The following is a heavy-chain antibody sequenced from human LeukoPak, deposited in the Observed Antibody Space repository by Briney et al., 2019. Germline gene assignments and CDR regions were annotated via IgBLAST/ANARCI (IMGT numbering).Heavy chain of an antibody. CDR2: ANPNSGGT. D-gene: IGHD1-26*01. CDR3: ARGTVGATDHYFYYYMDV. J-gene: IGHJ6*03. CDR1: GYTFNGYY. V-gene: IGHV1-2*02. Sequence: ASVKVSCKASGYTFNGYYMHWVRRAPGQGLEWMGWANPNSGGTNYIQKFQGRVTMTRDTSISTAYMELSRLRSDDTAVYYCARGTVGATDHYFYYYMDVWGQGTTVTVSS.